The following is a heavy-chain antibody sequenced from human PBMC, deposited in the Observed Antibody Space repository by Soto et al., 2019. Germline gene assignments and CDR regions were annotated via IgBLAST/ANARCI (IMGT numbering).Heavy chain of an antibody. D-gene: IGHD2-21*02. CDR1: GGSISSGGFY. CDR2: IYYTGTT. J-gene: IGHJ4*02. CDR3: ARGGDSTDFDY. V-gene: IGHV4-31*03. Sequence: SETLSLTCTVSGGSISSGGFYWSWIRQHPGKGLECIGYIYYTGTTYYNPSLKSRLTISLDTSKNQFSLNLTSVTAADTAGDYCARGGDSTDFDYWSQGTLVTVSS.